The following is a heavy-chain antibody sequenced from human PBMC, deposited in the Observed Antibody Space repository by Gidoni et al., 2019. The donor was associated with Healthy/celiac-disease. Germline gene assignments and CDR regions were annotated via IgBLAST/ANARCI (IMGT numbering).Heavy chain of an antibody. CDR2: IYTSGST. CDR3: AGSSTSISLADNWFDP. Sequence: QVQLQESGPGLVKPSETLSLTCTVPGGAISSYYWSWIRQPAGKGLEWIGRIYTSGSTNYNPSLKSRVTMSVDTSKNQFSLKLSSVTAADTAVYYCAGSSTSISLADNWFDPWGQGTLVTVSS. V-gene: IGHV4-4*07. CDR1: GGAISSYY. D-gene: IGHD2-2*01. J-gene: IGHJ5*02.